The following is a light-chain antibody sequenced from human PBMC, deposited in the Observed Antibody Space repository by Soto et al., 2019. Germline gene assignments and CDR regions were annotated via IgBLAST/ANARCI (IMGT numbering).Light chain of an antibody. J-gene: IGKJ4*01. Sequence: IQMTQSPSSLSASVGDRVTITCQASQDISNYLNWYQQKPGKAPKLLIYDASDLETGVPSRFSGSGSGTDFTFTISSLQPEDFATYYCQQYDNLVTFGGGTKVDIK. CDR3: QQYDNLVT. V-gene: IGKV1-33*01. CDR2: DAS. CDR1: QDISNY.